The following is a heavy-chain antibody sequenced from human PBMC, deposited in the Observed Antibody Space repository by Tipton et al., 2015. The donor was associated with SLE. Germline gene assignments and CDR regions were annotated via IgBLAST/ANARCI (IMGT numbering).Heavy chain of an antibody. CDR1: GGSISSYF. V-gene: IGHV4-59*01. J-gene: IGHJ3*02. CDR3: ARGGRIAIFGVATDGAFDI. CDR2: IYYSGST. D-gene: IGHD3-3*01. Sequence: GLVKPSETLSLTCTVSGGSISSYFWSWIRQPPGKGLEWIGYIYYSGSTNYNPSLKSRVTISVDTSKNQFSLKLSSVTAADTAVYYCARGGRIAIFGVATDGAFDIWGQGTMVTVSS.